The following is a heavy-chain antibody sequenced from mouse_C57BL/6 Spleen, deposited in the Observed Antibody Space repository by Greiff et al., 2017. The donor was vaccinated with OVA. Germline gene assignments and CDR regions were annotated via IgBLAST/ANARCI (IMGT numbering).Heavy chain of an antibody. CDR3: ARGDYYGSSLTGNYYFDY. CDR2: INPNYGTT. CDR1: GYSFTDYN. J-gene: IGHJ2*01. D-gene: IGHD1-1*01. Sequence: LVESGPELVKPGASVKISCKASGYSFTDYNMNWVKQSNGKSLEWIGVINPNYGTTSYNQKFKGKATLTVDQSSSTAYMQLNSLTSEDSAVYYCARGDYYGSSLTGNYYFDYWGQGTTLTVSS. V-gene: IGHV1-39*01.